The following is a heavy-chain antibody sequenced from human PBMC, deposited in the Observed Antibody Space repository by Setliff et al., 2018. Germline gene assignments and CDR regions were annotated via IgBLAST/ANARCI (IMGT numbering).Heavy chain of an antibody. CDR3: ARDFPYFGGLGAFFY. D-gene: IGHD3-3*02. Sequence: PSETLSLTCTVSGGSISTYYWSWIRQTPGKGLEWIGYVYNSGTTNYNPSLKSRVTISVDTSKNQFFLKLTSVTAADTAMYYCARDFPYFGGLGAFFYWGQGALVTVSS. V-gene: IGHV4-59*13. J-gene: IGHJ4*02. CDR1: GGSISTYY. CDR2: VYNSGTT.